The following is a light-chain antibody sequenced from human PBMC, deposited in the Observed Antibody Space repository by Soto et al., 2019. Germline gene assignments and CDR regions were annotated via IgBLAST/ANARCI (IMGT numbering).Light chain of an antibody. CDR1: QGITNY. J-gene: IGKJ5*01. CDR3: QHYKNLPLT. V-gene: IGKV1-33*01. Sequence: DLQMTQSPSSLSASVGDRVTITCQASQGITNYLNWYQQKPGKAPKLLIYDASNLETGVPSRFSGRGSGTDFTFTISSLQPEDIATYYCQHYKNLPLTFGQGTRLEIK. CDR2: DAS.